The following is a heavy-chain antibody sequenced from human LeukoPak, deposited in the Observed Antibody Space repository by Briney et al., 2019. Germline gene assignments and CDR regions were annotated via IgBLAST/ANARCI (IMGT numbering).Heavy chain of an antibody. V-gene: IGHV3-48*02. D-gene: IGHD2-15*01. CDR3: PTPHSYCSGGSCNVLEN. Sequence: GGSLRLSCADSGFTFSNYGMNWVRQAPGKGLEWVSYISSSGRTIYYADSVKGRFTISRDNAKNSLYLQMNNLRDADTAVYYCPTPHSYCSGGSCNVLENWGQGTLVTVSS. J-gene: IGHJ4*02. CDR2: ISSSGRTI. CDR1: GFTFSNYG.